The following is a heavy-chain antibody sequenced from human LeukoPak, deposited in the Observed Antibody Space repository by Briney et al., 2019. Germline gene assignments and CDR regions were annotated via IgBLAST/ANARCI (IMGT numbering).Heavy chain of an antibody. V-gene: IGHV3-23*01. J-gene: IGHJ4*02. CDR2: ISGSGGST. D-gene: IGHD2-15*01. CDR1: GFTFSSYG. Sequence: PGGSLRLSCAASGFTFSSYGMSWVRQAPGKGLEWVSAISGSGGSTYYADSVKGRFTISRDNSKNTLYLQMNSLRAEDTAVYYCAKSPIYCSGGSCYYFDYWGQGTLVTVSS. CDR3: AKSPIYCSGGSCYYFDY.